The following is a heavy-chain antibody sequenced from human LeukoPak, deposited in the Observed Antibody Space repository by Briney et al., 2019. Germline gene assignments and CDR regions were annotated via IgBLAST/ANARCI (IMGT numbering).Heavy chain of an antibody. Sequence: PGGSLRLSCAASGFTFDDYAKHWVRQAPGKGLEWVSGISWNSGSIGYADSVKGRFTISRDNAKKSLYLQMDGLRAEDTGIYYCARDKMTGDSYFDYWGQGTLVTVSS. D-gene: IGHD7-27*01. V-gene: IGHV3-9*01. CDR2: ISWNSGSI. CDR1: GFTFDDYA. J-gene: IGHJ4*02. CDR3: ARDKMTGDSYFDY.